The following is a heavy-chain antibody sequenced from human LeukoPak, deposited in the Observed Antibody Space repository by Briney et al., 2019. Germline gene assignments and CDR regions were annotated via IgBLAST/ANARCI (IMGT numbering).Heavy chain of an antibody. J-gene: IGHJ4*02. CDR3: ARDYYVSSGAYYEGGPPTAPPDY. CDR2: IWYDGNNK. V-gene: IGHV3-33*01. Sequence: GRSPRLSCAASGFTFSRYAMHWVRQAPGKGLEWVTLIWYDGNNKYYADSVKGRFTISRDNSKNTLYLQMNSLRAEDTAVYCARDYYVSSGAYYEGGPPTAPPDYWGQGTLVTVSS. CDR1: GFTFSRYA. D-gene: IGHD3-22*01.